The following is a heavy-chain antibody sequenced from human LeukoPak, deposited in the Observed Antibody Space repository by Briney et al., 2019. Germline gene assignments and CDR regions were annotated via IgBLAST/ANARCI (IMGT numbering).Heavy chain of an antibody. CDR1: GGSFSGYY. CDR3: ARSGSQTYYFDY. V-gene: IGHV4-34*01. D-gene: IGHD1-26*01. J-gene: IGHJ4*02. CDR2: INHSGST. Sequence: PSETLSLTCAVYGGSFSGYYWSWIRQPPGKGLEWIGEINHSGSTNYNPSLKSRVTISVDTSKNQFSLKLSSVTAADTAVYYCARSGSQTYYFDYWGQGTLVTVSS.